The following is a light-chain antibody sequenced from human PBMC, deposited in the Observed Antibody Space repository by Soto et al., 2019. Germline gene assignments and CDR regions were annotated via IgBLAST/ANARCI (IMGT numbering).Light chain of an antibody. CDR3: QTWDSSTGV. J-gene: IGLJ1*01. V-gene: IGLV3-1*01. Sequence: SYELTQPPSVSVSPGQTASITCSGDKLGDKYVCWYQQKPGQSPILVIYQDTKRPSGIPERFSGSNSGNTASLTISGTQTMDEADYYCQTWDSSTGVFGTGTKVTVL. CDR2: QDT. CDR1: KLGDKY.